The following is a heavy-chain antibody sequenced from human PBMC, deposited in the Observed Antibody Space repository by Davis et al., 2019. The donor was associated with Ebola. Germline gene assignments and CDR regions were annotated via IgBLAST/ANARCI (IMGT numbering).Heavy chain of an antibody. Sequence: PSETLSLTCTVSGGSISNDYWSWIRQPAGKGLEWLGRIYSSGSTNYNPSLKSRVTMSVDTSKNQFSLKLTSVTAADTAVYFCASPHQIRGRDFFDCWGPGTLVTVSS. J-gene: IGHJ4*02. CDR1: GGSISNDY. D-gene: IGHD2-2*01. V-gene: IGHV4-4*07. CDR3: ASPHQIRGRDFFDC. CDR2: IYSSGST.